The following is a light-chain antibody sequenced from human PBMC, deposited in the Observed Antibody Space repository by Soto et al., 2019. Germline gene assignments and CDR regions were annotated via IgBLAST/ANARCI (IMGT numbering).Light chain of an antibody. Sequence: EIVLTQSPGTLSLSPGERATLSCRASQSVSSGFLAWYQQKPGQAPRLLIYAASSRATGIPDRFSGSGSGTDFTLTISRLEPDDFAVYYCQQYGDSPPYTFGQGTKLEIK. CDR3: QQYGDSPPYT. V-gene: IGKV3-20*01. CDR1: QSVSSGF. CDR2: AAS. J-gene: IGKJ2*01.